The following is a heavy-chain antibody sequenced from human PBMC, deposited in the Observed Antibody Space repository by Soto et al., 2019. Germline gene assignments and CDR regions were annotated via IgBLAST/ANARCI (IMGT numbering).Heavy chain of an antibody. CDR3: AKMVGAGEAD. V-gene: IGHV3-23*01. CDR1: GFTFSSYT. Sequence: PGGSLILSCAASGFTFSSYTMNWVRQAPGKGLEWVSAISSSSSTTYYADSVKGRFTISRDNSKNTLYLQMNSLRAEDTAVYYCAKMVGAGEADWGQEPWSPSP. D-gene: IGHD2-15*01. CDR2: ISSSSSTT. J-gene: IGHJ4*01.